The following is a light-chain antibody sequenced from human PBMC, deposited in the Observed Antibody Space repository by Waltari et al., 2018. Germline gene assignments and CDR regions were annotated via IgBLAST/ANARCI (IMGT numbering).Light chain of an antibody. CDR1: ISDVRAYDY. CDR2: EVS. CDR3: SSYAGSNNLV. V-gene: IGLV2-8*01. J-gene: IGLJ2*01. Sequence: QSALTQPPSASGSPGQSVTLSCTGTISDVRAYDYVSWYQHHPGKAPKLLISEVSKRPSGVPDRFSGSRSGNTASLTVSGLQAEDEADYYCSSYAGSNNLVFGGGTKLTVL.